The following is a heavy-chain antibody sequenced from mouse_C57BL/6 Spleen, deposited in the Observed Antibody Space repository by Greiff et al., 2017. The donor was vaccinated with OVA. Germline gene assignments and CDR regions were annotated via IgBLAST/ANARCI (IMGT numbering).Heavy chain of an antibody. Sequence: QVQLQPPGTELLKPGASVKLSCKASGYTFTSYWMHWVKQRPGQGLEWIGTINPRNGGTNYNEKFKGKATLTVDKSSSTAYMQLSSLTSEDYAVDDCARGRLPTKDYWGQGTSVTVAS. CDR3: ARGRLPTKDY. V-gene: IGHV1-53*01. J-gene: IGHJ4*01. CDR2: INPRNGGT. D-gene: IGHD3-2*02. CDR1: GYTFTSYW.